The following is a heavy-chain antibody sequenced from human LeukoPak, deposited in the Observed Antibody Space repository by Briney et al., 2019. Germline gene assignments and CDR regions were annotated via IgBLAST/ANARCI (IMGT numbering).Heavy chain of an antibody. V-gene: IGHV3-53*01. CDR1: GFTVSSNS. J-gene: IGHJ4*02. CDR2: IYSAGST. D-gene: IGHD4-17*01. CDR3: AKDASDGDYAVY. Sequence: GGSLRLSCTVSGFTVSSNSMSWVRQAPGKGLEWVSFIYSAGSTHYSDSVKGRFTISRDNSKNTLYLQMNSLRAEDTAVYYCAKDASDGDYAVYWGQGTLVTVSS.